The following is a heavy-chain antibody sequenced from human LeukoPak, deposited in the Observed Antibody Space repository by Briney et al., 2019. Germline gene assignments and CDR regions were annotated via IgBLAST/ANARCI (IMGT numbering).Heavy chain of an antibody. Sequence: SETLSLTCTVSGGSISSSSYYWSWIRQPPGKGLEWIGEINHSGSTNYSPSLKSRVTISVDTSKNQFSLKLSSVTAADTAVYYCARGAIAVAGTKGKQYFQHWGQGTLVTVSS. CDR2: INHSGST. CDR3: ARGAIAVAGTKGKQYFQH. D-gene: IGHD6-19*01. V-gene: IGHV4-39*07. CDR1: GGSISSSSYY. J-gene: IGHJ1*01.